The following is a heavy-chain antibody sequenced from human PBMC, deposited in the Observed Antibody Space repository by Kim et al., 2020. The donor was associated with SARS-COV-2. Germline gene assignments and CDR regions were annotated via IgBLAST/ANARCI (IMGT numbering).Heavy chain of an antibody. Sequence: SETLSLTCAVYGGSFSGYYWSWIRQPPGKGLEWIGEINHSGSTNYNPSLKSRVTISVDTSKNQFSLKLSSVTAADTAVYYCARGPARNLVHLIWFDPWGQGTLVTVSS. J-gene: IGHJ5*02. CDR1: GGSFSGYY. V-gene: IGHV4-34*01. CDR3: ARGPARNLVHLIWFDP. CDR2: INHSGST. D-gene: IGHD2-2*01.